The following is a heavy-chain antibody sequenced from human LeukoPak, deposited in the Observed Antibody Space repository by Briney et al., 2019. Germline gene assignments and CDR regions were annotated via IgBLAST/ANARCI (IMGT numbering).Heavy chain of an antibody. V-gene: IGHV3-23*01. CDR2: ISDSGNT. CDR1: GFTLSSYA. D-gene: IGHD2-21*01. Sequence: PGGSLRLSCAASGFTLSSYAMSWVRQAPGKGLEWVSAISDSGNTYHADSVKGRFTISRDGSKNTPFLQMNRLRPEDAAVYYCAKAPVTTCRGAYCYPFDYWGQGTLVTVSS. J-gene: IGHJ4*02. CDR3: AKAPVTTCRGAYCYPFDY.